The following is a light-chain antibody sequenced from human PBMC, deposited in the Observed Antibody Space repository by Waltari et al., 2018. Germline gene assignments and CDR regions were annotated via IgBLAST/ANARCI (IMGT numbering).Light chain of an antibody. Sequence: DIKMTQSPSTLSAPVGDRVTITCRASQSISSWLAWYQQKQGKAPKLLIYKASSLESGVPSRFSGSGSGTEFTLTISSLQPDDFATYYCQQYNNYPFTFGPGTKVDIK. CDR1: QSISSW. CDR2: KAS. CDR3: QQYNNYPFT. V-gene: IGKV1-5*03. J-gene: IGKJ3*01.